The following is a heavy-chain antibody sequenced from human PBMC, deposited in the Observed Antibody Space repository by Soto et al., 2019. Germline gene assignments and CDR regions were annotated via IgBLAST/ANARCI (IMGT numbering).Heavy chain of an antibody. J-gene: IGHJ5*02. CDR3: AKLRWGSDNWFDP. D-gene: IGHD3-10*01. V-gene: IGHV3-23*01. CDR1: GFTFSSYA. CDR2: ISGSGDST. Sequence: EVQLLESGGGLVQPGGSLRLSCAASGFTFSSYAMSWVRQTPGKGLEWVSAISGSGDSTYYADSVKGRFTISRDNSKNTLYLQMNSLRAEDTAVYYGAKLRWGSDNWFDPWGQGTLVTVSS.